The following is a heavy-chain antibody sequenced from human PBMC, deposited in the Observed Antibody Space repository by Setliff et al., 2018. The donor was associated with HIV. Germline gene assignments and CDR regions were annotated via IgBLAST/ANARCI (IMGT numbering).Heavy chain of an antibody. D-gene: IGHD3-16*01. CDR3: ASWHGGQEAFEI. CDR1: GVSITTYY. V-gene: IGHV4-59*01. Sequence: PSETLSLTCTVSGVSITTYYWSWIRQTPGEGLEWIGYIYYIGSVIYNYSFESRVTMTLDTSKSQFSLSLRSLTAADTAVYYCASWHGGQEAFEIWGQGTKVTVSS. J-gene: IGHJ3*02. CDR2: IYYIGSV.